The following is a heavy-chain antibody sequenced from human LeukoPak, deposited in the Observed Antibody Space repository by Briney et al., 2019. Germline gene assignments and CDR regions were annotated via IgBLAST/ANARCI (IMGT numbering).Heavy chain of an antibody. Sequence: GESLKISCKGSGYSFPNYWIAWVRQMPGKGLEWMGIIWPGDSDAKYSPSFQGQVTISADKSIGTVYLQWSSLKASDTAIYFCARLKGTTVTPNFDYWGPGMLVTVSS. J-gene: IGHJ4*02. CDR3: ARLKGTTVTPNFDY. V-gene: IGHV5-51*01. CDR2: IWPGDSDA. D-gene: IGHD4-17*01. CDR1: GYSFPNYW.